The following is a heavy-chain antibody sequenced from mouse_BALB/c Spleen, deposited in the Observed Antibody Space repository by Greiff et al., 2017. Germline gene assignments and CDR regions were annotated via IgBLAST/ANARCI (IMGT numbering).Heavy chain of an antibody. D-gene: IGHD2-1*01. CDR3: AREALLSQLDY. Sequence: EVQGVESGGGLVQPGGSRKLSCAASGFTFSSFGMHWVRQAPEKGLEWVAYINSGSSTIYYAEKVKGRFTITRDNPTNTLFLQLTSLRSEDTAMYYCAREALLSQLDYWGEGTSVTVSS. CDR1: GFTFSSFG. J-gene: IGHJ4*01. CDR2: INSGSSTI. V-gene: IGHV5-17*02.